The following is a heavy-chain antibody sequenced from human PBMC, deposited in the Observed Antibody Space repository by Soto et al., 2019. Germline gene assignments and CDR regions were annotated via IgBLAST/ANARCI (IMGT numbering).Heavy chain of an antibody. V-gene: IGHV6-1*01. CDR3: ARDPSGYELDY. CDR1: GERVSINRGG. J-gene: IGHJ4*02. D-gene: IGHD5-12*01. Sequence: SPTLSLTRAISGERVSINRGGWNLIKKSPSRGLEWLGRTYYRSKWYNDYAVSVKSRITINPDTSKNQFSLQLNSVTPEDTAVYYCARDPSGYELDYWGQGTLVTVSS. CDR2: TYYRSKWYN.